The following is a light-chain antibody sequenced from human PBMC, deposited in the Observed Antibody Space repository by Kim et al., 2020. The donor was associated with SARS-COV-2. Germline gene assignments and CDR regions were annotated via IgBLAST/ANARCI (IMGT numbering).Light chain of an antibody. CDR3: QQYGSSPWT. CDR2: SST. J-gene: IGKJ1*01. CDR1: QSVSSIY. V-gene: IGKV3-20*01. Sequence: APGERATLSRRASQSVSSIYLAWYQQKPAEATRLLIYSSTSRATGLPDRISSSGWETDFTVTISRLEPEYGGVYYSQQYGSSPWTFGKGTKV.